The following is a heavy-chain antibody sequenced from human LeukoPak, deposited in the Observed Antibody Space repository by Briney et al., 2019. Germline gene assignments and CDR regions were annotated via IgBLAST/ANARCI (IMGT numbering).Heavy chain of an antibody. V-gene: IGHV7-4-1*02. J-gene: IGHJ5*02. CDR1: GYTFTSYA. CDR3: ARHWDTYYYGSGSSYNWFDP. CDR2: INTNTGNP. Sequence: ASVKVSCKASGYTFTSYALNWVRQAPGQGLEWMGWINTNTGNPTFAQGFTGRFVFSLDTSVNTAYLQISSLKTEDTAVYYCARHWDTYYYGSGSSYNWFDPWGQGTLVTVSS. D-gene: IGHD3-10*01.